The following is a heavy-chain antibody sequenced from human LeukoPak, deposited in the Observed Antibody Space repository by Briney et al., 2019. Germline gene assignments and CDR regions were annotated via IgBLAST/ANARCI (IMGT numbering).Heavy chain of an antibody. D-gene: IGHD6-13*01. V-gene: IGHV3-23*01. CDR2: ISGSGGST. CDR3: AKDSQVDTPVAAAGRAAWDY. J-gene: IGHJ4*02. Sequence: PGGSLRLSCAASGFTFSSYAMSWVRQAPGKGLEWVSAISGSGGSTYYADSVKGRFTISRDNSKNTLYLQMNSLRAEDTAVYYCAKDSQVDTPVAAAGRAAWDYWGQGTLVTVSS. CDR1: GFTFSSYA.